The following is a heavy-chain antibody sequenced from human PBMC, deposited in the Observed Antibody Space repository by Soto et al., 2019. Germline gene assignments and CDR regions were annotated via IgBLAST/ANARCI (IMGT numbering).Heavy chain of an antibody. CDR3: ARAVLRVTATGTRFDS. D-gene: IGHD1-1*01. Sequence: PSETLSLTCKVSGGSISSEYWTWIRQPPGKELEWIGYIHHSGTTNYKPSLKSRVTISVDTSKNQFSLKLISVTAADTAVYYCARAVLRVTATGTRFDSWGQGTLVTVSS. CDR2: IHHSGTT. J-gene: IGHJ5*01. V-gene: IGHV4-59*01. CDR1: GGSISSEY.